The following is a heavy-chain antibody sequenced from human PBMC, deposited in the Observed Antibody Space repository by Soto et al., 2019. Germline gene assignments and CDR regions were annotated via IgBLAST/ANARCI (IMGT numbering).Heavy chain of an antibody. CDR1: GFTFSSYA. J-gene: IGHJ4*02. CDR3: GKEKRGGDWLTYFDY. V-gene: IGHV3-23*01. D-gene: IGHD2-21*02. Sequence: GGSLRLSCAASGFTFSSYAMSWVRQAPGKGLEWVSAISGSGGSTYYADSVKGRFTISRDNSKNTLYLQMNSLRAEDTAVYYCGKEKRGGDWLTYFDYWGQGTLVTVSS. CDR2: ISGSGGST.